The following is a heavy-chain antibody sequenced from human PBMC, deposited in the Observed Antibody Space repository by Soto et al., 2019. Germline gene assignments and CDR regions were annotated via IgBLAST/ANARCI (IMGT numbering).Heavy chain of an antibody. V-gene: IGHV4-31*03. CDR3: ARDCRNRMVRGGYTGWFDP. Sequence: QVQLQESGPGLVKPSQTLSLTCTVSGGSISSGGYYWSWIRQHPGKGLAWIGYIYYSGSTYYNPSLKSRVTISVDTSKNQFSLQLSSVTAADTAVYYCARDCRNRMVRGGYTGWFDPWGQGTLVTVSS. D-gene: IGHD3-10*01. CDR2: IYYSGST. CDR1: GGSISSGGYY. J-gene: IGHJ5*02.